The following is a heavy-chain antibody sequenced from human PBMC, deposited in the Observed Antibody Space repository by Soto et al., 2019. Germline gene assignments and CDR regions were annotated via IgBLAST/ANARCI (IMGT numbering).Heavy chain of an antibody. CDR3: ARGDTVVVVAATVELNWFDP. CDR2: IYYSGST. D-gene: IGHD2-15*01. J-gene: IGHJ5*02. CDR1: GGSISSSSYY. V-gene: IGHV4-39*01. Sequence: SETLSLTCTVSGGSISSSSYYWGWIRQPPGKGLEWIGSIYYSGSTYYNPSLESRVTISVDTSENQFSLKLTSVTAADTAVYYCARGDTVVVVAATVELNWFDPWGQGALVTVSS.